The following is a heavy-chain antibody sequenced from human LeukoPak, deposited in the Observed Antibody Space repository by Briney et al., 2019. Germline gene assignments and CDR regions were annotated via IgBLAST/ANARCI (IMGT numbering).Heavy chain of an antibody. CDR3: ARIGAGVNFDY. D-gene: IGHD2-8*01. V-gene: IGHV4-39*01. CDR2: IYYSGST. Sequence: SETLPLTCTVSGGSISSSSYYWGWIRQPPGKGLEWIGSIYYSGSTYYNPSLKSRVTISVDTSKNQFSLKLSSVTAADTAVYYCARIGAGVNFDYWGQGTLVTVSS. J-gene: IGHJ4*02. CDR1: GGSISSSSYY.